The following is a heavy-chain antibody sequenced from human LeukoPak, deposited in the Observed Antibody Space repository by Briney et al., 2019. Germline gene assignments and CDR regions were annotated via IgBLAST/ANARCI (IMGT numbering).Heavy chain of an antibody. J-gene: IGHJ3*02. V-gene: IGHV3-20*04. D-gene: IGHD3-9*01. CDR2: INWNGGST. Sequence: GGSLRLSCAASGFIFDDYGMSWVRQAPGKGLEWVSGINWNGGSTGYADSVKGRFTISRDNAKNSLYLQMNSLRAEDTALYYCGRDGSNILTAYAFDIWGQGTMVTVSS. CDR1: GFIFDDYG. CDR3: GRDGSNILTAYAFDI.